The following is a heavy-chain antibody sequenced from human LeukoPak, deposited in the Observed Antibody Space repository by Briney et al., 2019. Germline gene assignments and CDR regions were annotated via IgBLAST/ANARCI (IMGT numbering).Heavy chain of an antibody. J-gene: IGHJ6*03. Sequence: SETLSLTCAVYGGSFSGYYWSWIRQPPGKGLEWTGEINHSGSTNYNPSLKSRVTISVDTSKNQFSLKLSSVTAADTAVYYCARLRSAYWPKLGSYIPYYMDVWGKGTTVTISS. CDR3: ARLRSAYWPKLGSYIPYYMDV. D-gene: IGHD3-10*01. CDR2: INHSGST. CDR1: GGSFSGYY. V-gene: IGHV4-34*01.